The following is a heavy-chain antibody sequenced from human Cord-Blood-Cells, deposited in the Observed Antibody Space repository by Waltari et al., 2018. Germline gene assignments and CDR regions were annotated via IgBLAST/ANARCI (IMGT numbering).Heavy chain of an antibody. D-gene: IGHD4-4*01. J-gene: IGHJ6*02. CDR3: ARLNRPLQYYYYGMDV. V-gene: IGHV5-51*01. CDR2: IYPGDSDT. Sequence: EVQLVQSGAEVKKPGESLKISCKGSGYSFTSYWLGWVRQMPGKGLGWVGFIYPGDSDTRNSPTVQGQVTISDDKSISTAYLQWSSLKASDTAMYYCARLNRPLQYYYYGMDVWGQGTTVTVS. CDR1: GYSFTSYW.